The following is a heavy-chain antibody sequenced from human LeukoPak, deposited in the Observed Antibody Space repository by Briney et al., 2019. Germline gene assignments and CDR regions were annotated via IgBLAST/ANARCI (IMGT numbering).Heavy chain of an antibody. V-gene: IGHV5-51*01. CDR2: IYPGDSDT. Sequence: GESLKISCTGSGYSFTSYWIGWVRQMPGKGLEWMGIIYPGDSDTRYSPSFQGQVIISADKSISTAYLQWSSLKASDTAMYYCARHQSGSQKDHYYYMDVWGKGTTVTVSS. CDR1: GYSFTSYW. J-gene: IGHJ6*03. CDR3: ARHQSGSQKDHYYYMDV. D-gene: IGHD6-25*01.